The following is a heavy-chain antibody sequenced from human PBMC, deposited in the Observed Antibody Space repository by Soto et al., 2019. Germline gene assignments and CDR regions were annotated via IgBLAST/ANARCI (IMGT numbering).Heavy chain of an antibody. CDR1: GFTFSSYA. CDR3: ARDGTERWFGELLLVGPLRGMDV. J-gene: IGHJ6*02. D-gene: IGHD3-10*01. V-gene: IGHV3-30-3*01. Sequence: GGSLRLSCAASGFTFSSYAMHWVRQAPGKGLEWVAVISYDGSNKYYADSVKGRFTISRDNSKNTLYLQMNSLRAEDTAVYYCARDGTERWFGELLLVGPLRGMDVWGQGTTVTVSS. CDR2: ISYDGSNK.